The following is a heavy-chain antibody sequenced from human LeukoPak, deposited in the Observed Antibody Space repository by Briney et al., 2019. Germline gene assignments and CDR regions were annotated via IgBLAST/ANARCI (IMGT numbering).Heavy chain of an antibody. J-gene: IGHJ4*02. Sequence: ASVKVSCKASGYTFTSYCMHWVRQAPGQGLEWMGIINPSGGSTSYAQKFQGRVTMTRDTSTSTVYMELSSLRSEDTAVYYCARTGEEVVYYYWGQGTLVTVSS. CDR2: INPSGGST. CDR3: ARTGEEVVYYY. V-gene: IGHV1-46*03. CDR1: GYTFTSYC. D-gene: IGHD3-22*01.